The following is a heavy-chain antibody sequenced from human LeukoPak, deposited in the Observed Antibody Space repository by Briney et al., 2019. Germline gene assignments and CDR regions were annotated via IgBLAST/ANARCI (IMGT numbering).Heavy chain of an antibody. CDR2: ISGSGGST. J-gene: IGHJ3*02. Sequence: QPGGSLRLSCAASGFTFSSYAMSWVRQAPGKGLEWVSAISGSGGSTYYADSVKGRFTISRDNSKNTLYLQMNSLRAEDTAVYYCAKDRYYYDSSGPDAFDIWGQGTMVTVSS. CDR1: GFTFSSYA. V-gene: IGHV3-23*01. CDR3: AKDRYYYDSSGPDAFDI. D-gene: IGHD3-22*01.